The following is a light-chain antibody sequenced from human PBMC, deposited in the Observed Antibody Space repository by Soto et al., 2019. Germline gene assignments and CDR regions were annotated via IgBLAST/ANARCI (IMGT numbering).Light chain of an antibody. CDR1: NIGSKR. CDR2: YDS. V-gene: IGLV3-21*04. CDR3: QVWDITTDHYV. J-gene: IGLJ1*01. Sequence: SYELTQPPSVSVAPEKTARLTCGGDNIGSKRVHWYRQKPGQAPVLVIYYDSDRPSGIPERFSGSNSGNTATLTINRVEAGDESDYYCQVWDITTDHYVFGTGTKLTVL.